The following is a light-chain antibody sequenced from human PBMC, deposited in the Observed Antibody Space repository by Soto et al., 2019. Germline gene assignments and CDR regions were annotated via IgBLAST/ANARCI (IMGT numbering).Light chain of an antibody. J-gene: IGKJ5*01. CDR1: QSGSDSY. Sequence: EIVLTQSPATLSSFPGDRVTLSCRASQSGSDSYLAWYQQKPGQPPRLLIYGVSSRAYGIPDRFSGSGSGTDFTLAIRRLEPEDFALYYCQQYGNSPITFGQGTRLEI. CDR3: QQYGNSPIT. CDR2: GVS. V-gene: IGKV3-20*01.